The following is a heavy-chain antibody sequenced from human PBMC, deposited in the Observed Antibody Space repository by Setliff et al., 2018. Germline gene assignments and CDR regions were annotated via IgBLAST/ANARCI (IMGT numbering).Heavy chain of an antibody. CDR3: ARQAIFGSDAFDI. CDR2: IYPGDSDT. D-gene: IGHD3-3*01. J-gene: IGHJ3*02. V-gene: IGHV5-51*01. CDR1: GYRFTSYW. Sequence: GASLKISCKGSGYRFTSYWIGWVRQMPGKGLEWMGIIYPGDSDTRYSPSFQGQVTISADKSISTAYLQWSSLKASDTAMYYCARQAIFGSDAFDIWGQGTMVTVSS.